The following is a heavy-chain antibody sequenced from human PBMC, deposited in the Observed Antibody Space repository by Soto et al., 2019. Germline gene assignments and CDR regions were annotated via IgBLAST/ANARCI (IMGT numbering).Heavy chain of an antibody. CDR1: GFTFSSYG. V-gene: IGHV3-30*18. Sequence: QVQLVESGEGVVQPERSLRLSCAASGFTFSSYGMHWVCQAPGKGLEWLAARSYDGINKYYADSVKGRFTISRDNSKNTLYLQMISLRAEDAAIYYCAKEKESAPLYHYYYMHVWGRGTTVTVSS. D-gene: IGHD2-2*02. CDR2: RSYDGINK. J-gene: IGHJ6*03. CDR3: AKEKESAPLYHYYYMHV.